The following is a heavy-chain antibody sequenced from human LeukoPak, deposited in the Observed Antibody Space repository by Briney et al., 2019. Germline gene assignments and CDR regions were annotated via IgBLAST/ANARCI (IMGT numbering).Heavy chain of an antibody. V-gene: IGHV4-59*01. CDR3: ARVEGYSSTWSPFDI. D-gene: IGHD6-13*01. Sequence: PSETLSLTCTVSGGSIRNYYWSWIRQPPGRGLEWSGFIHYTGSTNYNPSLKSRVPIAVDTSKNKFSLKLTSVTAADTAVYYCARVEGYSSTWSPFDIWGQGTMVPVSS. J-gene: IGHJ3*02. CDR1: GGSIRNYY. CDR2: IHYTGST.